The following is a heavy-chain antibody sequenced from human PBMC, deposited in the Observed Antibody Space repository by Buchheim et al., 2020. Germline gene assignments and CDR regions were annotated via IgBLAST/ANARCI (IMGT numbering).Heavy chain of an antibody. CDR3: ASSLLAAAGTLGDAFDI. CDR1: GYRFTSYW. V-gene: IGHV5-51*01. Sequence: EVQLVQSGAEVKKPGESLKISCTGSGYRFTSYWIGWVRQMPGKGLEWMGIIYPGDSYTRYSPSFQGQVTISADKSLRTAYLQRSSLKASDTAMYYCASSLLAAAGTLGDAFDIWGQGT. D-gene: IGHD6-13*01. J-gene: IGHJ3*02. CDR2: IYPGDSYT.